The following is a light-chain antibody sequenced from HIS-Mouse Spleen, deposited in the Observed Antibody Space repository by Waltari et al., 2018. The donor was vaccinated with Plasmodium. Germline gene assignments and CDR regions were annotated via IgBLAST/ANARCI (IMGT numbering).Light chain of an antibody. J-gene: IGLJ3*02. V-gene: IGLV3-10*01. CDR2: EDS. CDR1: ALPKTY. CDR3: YSTDSSGNHRV. Sequence: SYELTQPPSLSVSPGQTARITCSGDALPKTYAYWYQQKSGQAPVLVIYEDSKRATGSAERLSGSSTGTMATSTSSGDKVEDKADYLCYSTDSSGNHRVFGGGTKLTVL.